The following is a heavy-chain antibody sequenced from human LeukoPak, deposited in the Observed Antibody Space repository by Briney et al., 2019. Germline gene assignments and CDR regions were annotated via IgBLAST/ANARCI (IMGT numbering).Heavy chain of an antibody. CDR2: INHSGST. CDR3: ARGLVRSWAVIITPHFDY. V-gene: IGHV4-34*01. D-gene: IGHD3-10*01. Sequence: SDTLSLTCAVYGGSFSGYYWSWIRQPPGKGLEWIGEINHSGSTNDNPSLKSRVTISVDTSKNQFSLKLSSVTAADTAVYYCARGLVRSWAVIITPHFDYWGQGTLFTVSS. CDR1: GGSFSGYY. J-gene: IGHJ4*02.